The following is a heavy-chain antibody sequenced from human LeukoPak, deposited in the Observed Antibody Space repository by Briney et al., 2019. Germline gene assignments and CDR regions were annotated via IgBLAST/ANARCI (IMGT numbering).Heavy chain of an antibody. CDR3: ARVVYSSGWPDFDY. J-gene: IGHJ4*02. V-gene: IGHV3-53*01. CDR2: IYSGGST. Sequence: GGSLRLSCAASGFTVSSNYMSWVRQAPGQGLDWPSVIYSGGSTYYADSVKGRFTISRDNSKNTLYLQMNSLRAEDTAVYYCARVVYSSGWPDFDYWGQGTLVTVSS. D-gene: IGHD6-19*01. CDR1: GFTVSSNY.